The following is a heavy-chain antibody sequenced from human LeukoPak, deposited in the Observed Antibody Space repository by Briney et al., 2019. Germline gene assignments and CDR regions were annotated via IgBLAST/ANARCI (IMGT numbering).Heavy chain of an antibody. CDR1: GFTFSSYW. D-gene: IGHD6-6*01. CDR2: IKQDGSEK. Sequence: GGSLRLSCAASGFTFSSYWMSWVRQAPGKGLEWVANIKQDGSEKYYVDSVKGRFTISRDNAKNSLYLQMNSLRAEDTAVYYCAKDPDSSSSPLYYFDYWGQGTLVTVSS. V-gene: IGHV3-7*01. CDR3: AKDPDSSSSPLYYFDY. J-gene: IGHJ4*02.